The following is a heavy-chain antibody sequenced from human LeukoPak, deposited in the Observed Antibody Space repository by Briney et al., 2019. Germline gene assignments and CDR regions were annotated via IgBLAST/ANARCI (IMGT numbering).Heavy chain of an antibody. CDR2: INPSGGST. D-gene: IGHD3-10*02. CDR3: AREYMFGELPNPFDY. J-gene: IGHJ4*02. CDR1: GYTSTSYY. V-gene: IGHV1-46*01. Sequence: ASVKVSCKASGYTSTSYYMHWVRQAPGQGLEWMGIINPSGGSTSYAQKFQGRVTMTRDASTSTVYMELSSLRSEDTAVYYCAREYMFGELPNPFDYWGQGTLVTVSS.